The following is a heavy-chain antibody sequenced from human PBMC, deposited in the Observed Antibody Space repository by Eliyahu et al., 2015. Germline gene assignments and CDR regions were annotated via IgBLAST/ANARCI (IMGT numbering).Heavy chain of an antibody. J-gene: IGHJ5*01. CDR2: INHSGST. CDR1: GGSFSDYX. D-gene: IGHD4-11*01. V-gene: IGHV4-34*01. Sequence: QVQLQQWGAGLLKPSETLSLTCAXYGGSFSDYXWSWIRQPPGKGLEWIGEINHSGSTNYNPSLKSRVTISXDTSKNQFSLKVXSVTAADTAVYYCARGLQQWLNSWGQGTLVTVSS. CDR3: ARGLQQWLNS.